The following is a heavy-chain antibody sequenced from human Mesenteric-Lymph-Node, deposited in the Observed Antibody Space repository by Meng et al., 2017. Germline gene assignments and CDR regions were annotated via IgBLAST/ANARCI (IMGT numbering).Heavy chain of an antibody. CDR1: GFTLIRYG. Sequence: GESLKISCAASGFTLIRYGMIWVRQAPGQGLEWVANIKQDGSEKHYVDSVRGRFTISRDNAKNSLYLQMSSLRAEDTAVYSCARGYCGGSRCYGSVFDIWGQGTMVTVSS. D-gene: IGHD2-15*01. CDR3: ARGYCGGSRCYGSVFDI. J-gene: IGHJ3*02. CDR2: IKQDGSEK. V-gene: IGHV3-7*01.